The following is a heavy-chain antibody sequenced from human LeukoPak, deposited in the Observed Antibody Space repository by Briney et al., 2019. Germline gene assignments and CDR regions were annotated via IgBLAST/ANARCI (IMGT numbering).Heavy chain of an antibody. CDR2: INGYNGNT. CDR3: ARERWGTYSSGPYYFDY. J-gene: IGHJ4*02. CDR1: GYTFTRNG. Sequence: ASVKVSCKASGYTFTRNGISWVRQAPGQGLEWMGWINGYNGNTKYAQKLQGRVTMTTDTSTTTAYMELRSLRSDDTAVYYCARERWGTYSSGPYYFDYWGQGTLITVSS. D-gene: IGHD6-19*01. V-gene: IGHV1-18*04.